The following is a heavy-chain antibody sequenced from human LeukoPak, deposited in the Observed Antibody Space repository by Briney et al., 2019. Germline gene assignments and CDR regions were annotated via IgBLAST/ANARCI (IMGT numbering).Heavy chain of an antibody. V-gene: IGHV3-7*04. CDR2: IKQDGSKK. CDR3: TRVGYIDEGIDY. D-gene: IGHD5-24*01. J-gene: IGHJ4*02. CDR1: GFTFSSYW. Sequence: GGSLRLSCTVSGFTFSSYWMSWVRQAPGKGLEWVANIKQDGSKKSYVDSVKGRFTISRDNAKNSLYLQMNSLRAEDTAIYYCTRVGYIDEGIDYWGQGTLVTVSS.